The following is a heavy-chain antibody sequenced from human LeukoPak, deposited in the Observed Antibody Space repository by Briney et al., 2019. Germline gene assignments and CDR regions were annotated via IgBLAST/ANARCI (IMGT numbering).Heavy chain of an antibody. Sequence: GWSLRLSCAASGFTFSSYAMTWVRQAPGKGLDWVSVISGSGVSTYYADSVKGRFTISRDNSKNTLYLQMNSLRAEDTAVYYCAKSSSGYTDALDIWGQGTMVTVSS. J-gene: IGHJ3*02. CDR3: AKSSSGYTDALDI. CDR1: GFTFSSYA. CDR2: ISGSGVST. D-gene: IGHD3-22*01. V-gene: IGHV3-23*01.